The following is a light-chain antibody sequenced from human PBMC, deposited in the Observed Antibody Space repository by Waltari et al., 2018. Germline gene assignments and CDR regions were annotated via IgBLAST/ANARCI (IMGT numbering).Light chain of an antibody. CDR1: QSVSFW. CDR2: KAS. CDR3: QQYNDYSPLT. J-gene: IGKJ4*01. Sequence: DIQMTQFPSTLSASVGDRVTITCRASQSVSFWLAWYQQKPGKAPQRLIYKASSLESGVQSRFSGSGSGTDFTLTISDLQPDDFATYYCQQYNDYSPLTFGGGTKVEIK. V-gene: IGKV1-5*03.